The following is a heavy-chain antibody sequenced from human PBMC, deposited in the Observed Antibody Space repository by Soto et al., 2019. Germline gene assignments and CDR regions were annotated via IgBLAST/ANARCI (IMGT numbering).Heavy chain of an antibody. CDR2: ISSSGHTI. V-gene: IGHV3-48*01. Sequence: GGSLRLSCAASGFTFSSYSMNWVRQAPGKGLEWISYISSSGHTIYYRDSVKGRFTISRDNGKNTVYLQMNSLRAEDTAVYYCAKIESRFYYDSSGYYPFDEWGQGTLVTVSS. CDR1: GFTFSSYS. J-gene: IGHJ4*02. CDR3: AKIESRFYYDSSGYYPFDE. D-gene: IGHD3-22*01.